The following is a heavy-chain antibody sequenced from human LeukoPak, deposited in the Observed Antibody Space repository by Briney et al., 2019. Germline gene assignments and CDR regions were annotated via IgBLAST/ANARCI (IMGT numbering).Heavy chain of an antibody. D-gene: IGHD3-22*01. J-gene: IGHJ6*02. CDR3: AKRLSGGYYYGMDV. Sequence: GGSLRLSCAASGFTFSSYGLSWVRQAPGKGLEWVSTISGSGGNTYYADSVKGRFTISRDNSKNTLYLQMNSLRAEDTAIYYCAKRLSGGYYYGMDVWGQGTTVTVSS. V-gene: IGHV3-23*01. CDR1: GFTFSSYG. CDR2: ISGSGGNT.